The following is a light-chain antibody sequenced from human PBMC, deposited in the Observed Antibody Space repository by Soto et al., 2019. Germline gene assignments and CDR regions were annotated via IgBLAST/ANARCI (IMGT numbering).Light chain of an antibody. J-gene: IGLJ1*01. CDR3: SSYTTSSTYV. V-gene: IGLV2-14*01. CDR1: SSDVGSYNY. CDR2: DVS. Sequence: QSVLTQPASVSGSPGQSITISCTGTSSDVGSYNYVSWYQQHPGKAPKVMIYDVSNRSSGVSYRFSGSKSGNTASLTISGLQAEDEADYYCSSYTTSSTYVFGTGTKLTVL.